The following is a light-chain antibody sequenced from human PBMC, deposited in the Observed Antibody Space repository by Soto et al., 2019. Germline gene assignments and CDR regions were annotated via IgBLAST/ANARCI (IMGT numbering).Light chain of an antibody. V-gene: IGKV1-27*01. J-gene: IGKJ1*01. CDR2: AAS. CDR1: HVISNF. CDR3: QKYNSAPWT. Sequence: DIQMTQSPSSLSASVGDRVTITCRASHVISNFLAWYQQKPGQVPKLLIYAASTLQLGVPSRFSGSGSGTDFTLTISSLQPEDVATYYCQKYNSAPWTFGQGTEVEIK.